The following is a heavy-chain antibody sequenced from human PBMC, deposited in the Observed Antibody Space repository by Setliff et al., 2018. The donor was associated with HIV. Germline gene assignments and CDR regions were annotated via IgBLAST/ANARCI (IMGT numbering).Heavy chain of an antibody. Sequence: KASETLSLTCSVSGDSVSSRSYYWGWIRQSPGKGLEWIGSIYFNGITHDNPSLKSRVTTSVDTSKNQFSLKLSSVTAADTAIYYCVTVVQDDLGVVLFDYWGQGTLVTVSS. CDR1: GDSVSSRSYY. J-gene: IGHJ4*02. CDR2: IYFNGIT. D-gene: IGHD3-3*01. V-gene: IGHV4-39*01. CDR3: VTVVQDDLGVVLFDY.